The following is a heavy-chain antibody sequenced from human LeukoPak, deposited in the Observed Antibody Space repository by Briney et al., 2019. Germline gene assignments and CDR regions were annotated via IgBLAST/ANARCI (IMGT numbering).Heavy chain of an antibody. V-gene: IGHV4-34*01. CDR2: INHSGST. CDR1: GGSFSGYY. J-gene: IGHJ4*02. Sequence: SETLSLTCAAYGGSFSGYYWSWIRQPPGKGLEWIGEINHSGSTNYNPSLKSRVTISVDTSKNQFSLKLSSVTAADTAVYYCARRGKTSYYYDSSGYYDYWGQGTLVTVSS. CDR3: ARRGKTSYYYDSSGYYDY. D-gene: IGHD3-22*01.